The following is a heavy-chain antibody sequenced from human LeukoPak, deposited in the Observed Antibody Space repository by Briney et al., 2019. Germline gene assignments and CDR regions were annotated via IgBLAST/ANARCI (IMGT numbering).Heavy chain of an antibody. CDR1: GGSISSSSYY. J-gene: IGHJ4*02. D-gene: IGHD3-10*01. CDR3: ARHGRGLLTYYFDY. CDR2: IYYSGST. Sequence: PSETLSLTCTVSGGSISSSSYYWGWIRQPPGKGLEWIGSIYYSGSTYYNPSLKSRVTISVDTSKNQFSPKLSSVTAADTAVYYCARHGRGLLTYYFDYWGQGTLVTVSS. V-gene: IGHV4-39*01.